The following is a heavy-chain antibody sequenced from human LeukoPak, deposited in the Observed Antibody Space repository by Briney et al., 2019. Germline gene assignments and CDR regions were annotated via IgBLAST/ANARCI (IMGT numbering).Heavy chain of an antibody. J-gene: IGHJ5*02. CDR2: INHSGST. D-gene: IGHD2-2*02. CDR3: PRGDRVRYCSSPTSYRTYNWSDP. V-gene: IGHV4-34*01. Sequence: PSETLSLTCAVYGGSFSGYYWSWIRQPPGKGLEWIGEINHSGSTNYNPSLKSRVTISVDTSKNQFSLKLSSVTAADTAVYYCPRGDRVRYCSSPTSYRTYNWSDPWGQGTLVTVSS. CDR1: GGSFSGYY.